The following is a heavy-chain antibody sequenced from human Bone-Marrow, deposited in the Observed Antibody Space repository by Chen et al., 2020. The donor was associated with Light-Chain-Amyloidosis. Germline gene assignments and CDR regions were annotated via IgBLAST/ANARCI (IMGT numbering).Heavy chain of an antibody. CDR1: GGSISSSSYY. J-gene: IGHJ4*02. CDR3: ARHTTVTAPSGY. Sequence: QLQLQESGPGLVKPSETLSLTCTVSGGSISSSSYYWGWIRQPPGKGLEWIGSIYYSGSTYYNPSLKSRVTISVDTSKNQFSLKLSSVTAADTAVYYCARHTTVTAPSGYWGQGTLVTVSS. CDR2: IYYSGST. V-gene: IGHV4-39*01. D-gene: IGHD4-4*01.